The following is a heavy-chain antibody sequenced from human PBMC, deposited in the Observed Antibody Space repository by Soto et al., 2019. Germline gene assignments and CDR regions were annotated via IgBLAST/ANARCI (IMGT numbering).Heavy chain of an antibody. D-gene: IGHD5-18*01. V-gene: IGHV4-31*03. Sequence: SETLSLTCTVSGGSIRRGGYYWSWVRQNPRKGLEWIGNIYYSGNTYYNPSLKSRLTISVDTSKNQFSLNLSSVTAADTAVYYCARDRLMATAVTARHYFGLDVWGQGTTVTVSS. CDR3: ARDRLMATAVTARHYFGLDV. CDR1: GGSIRRGGYY. J-gene: IGHJ6*02. CDR2: IYYSGNT.